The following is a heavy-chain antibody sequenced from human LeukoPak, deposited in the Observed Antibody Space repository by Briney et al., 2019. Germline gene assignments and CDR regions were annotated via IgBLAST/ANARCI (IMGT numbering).Heavy chain of an antibody. CDR2: IYHSGST. J-gene: IGHJ4*02. CDR1: GGSISSDGYS. V-gene: IGHV4-30-2*01. D-gene: IGHD5-12*01. Sequence: SQTLSLTCAVSGGSISSDGYSWSWIRQPPGKGLEWIGYIYHSGSTYYNPSLKSRVTISVDRSKNQFSLNLSSVTAADTAIYYCAWGYSGYGPFDYWGQGTLVTVSS. CDR3: AWGYSGYGPFDY.